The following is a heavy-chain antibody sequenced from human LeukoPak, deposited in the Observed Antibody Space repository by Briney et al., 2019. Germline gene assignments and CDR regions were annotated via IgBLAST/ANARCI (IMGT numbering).Heavy chain of an antibody. Sequence: GASVKVSCKASGYTFTGYYMHWVRQAPGQGLEWMGWINPNSGGTNYAQKFQGRVTMTRDTSISTAYMELSRLRSDDTAVYYCARDGSGSYYMYPGSCWGQGTLVTVSS. D-gene: IGHD3-10*01. CDR2: INPNSGGT. J-gene: IGHJ4*02. CDR1: GYTFTGYY. V-gene: IGHV1-2*02. CDR3: ARDGSGSYYMYPGSC.